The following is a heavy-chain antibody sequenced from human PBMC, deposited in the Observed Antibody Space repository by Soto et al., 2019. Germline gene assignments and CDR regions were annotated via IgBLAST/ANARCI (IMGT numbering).Heavy chain of an antibody. CDR1: GFTFSTYA. CDR2: ISSTGSYI. CDR3: ARYGTSTWFDP. D-gene: IGHD3-10*01. V-gene: IGHV3-21*01. J-gene: IGHJ5*02. Sequence: GGSLRLSCAASGFTFSTYAMNWVRQAPGKGLEWVSSISSTGSYIYYADSVKGRFTISRDNAKNSLYLQMNSLRAEDTAVYYCARYGTSTWFDPWGQGALVTVSS.